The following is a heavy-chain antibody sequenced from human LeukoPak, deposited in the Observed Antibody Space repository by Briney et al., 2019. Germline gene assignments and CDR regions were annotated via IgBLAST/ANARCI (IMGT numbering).Heavy chain of an antibody. Sequence: SETLSLTCTVSGGSISSYYWGWIRQPPGKGLEWIGYIYYSGSTNYNPSLKSRVTISVDTSKNQFSLNLSSVTAADTAVYYCARDRGYGLYYFYGMDVWGQGTTVTVSS. J-gene: IGHJ6*02. CDR3: ARDRGYGLYYFYGMDV. CDR2: IYYSGST. CDR1: GGSISSYY. D-gene: IGHD5-12*01. V-gene: IGHV4-59*01.